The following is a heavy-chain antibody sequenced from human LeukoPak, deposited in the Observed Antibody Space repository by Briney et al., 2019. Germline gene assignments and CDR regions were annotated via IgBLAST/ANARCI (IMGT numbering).Heavy chain of an antibody. CDR2: ISGSGGST. D-gene: IGHD2-2*02. Sequence: GGSLRLSCAASGFTFSSYAMSWVRQAPGKGLEWVSAISGSGGSTYYADSVKGRFTISRDNSKNTLYLQMNSLRAEDTAVYYCAKGVYSSTSCYIDYWGQGTLVTVSS. V-gene: IGHV3-23*01. J-gene: IGHJ4*02. CDR1: GFTFSSYA. CDR3: AKGVYSSTSCYIDY.